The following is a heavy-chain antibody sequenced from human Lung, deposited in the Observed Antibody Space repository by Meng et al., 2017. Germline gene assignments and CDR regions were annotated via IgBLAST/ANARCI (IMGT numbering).Heavy chain of an antibody. D-gene: IGHD4-11*01. V-gene: IGHV4-34*01. Sequence: VPLSEWGAVLLSPWNSLPLTCVVSGVSFSDDCWSWLRHPPGKGLEWIGEIHHSGSTNYNPSLESRATISVDTSQNNLSLKLRSVTAADSAVYYCARGPTTMAHDFDYWGQGTLVTVSS. CDR1: GVSFSDDC. J-gene: IGHJ4*02. CDR3: ARGPTTMAHDFDY. CDR2: IHHSGST.